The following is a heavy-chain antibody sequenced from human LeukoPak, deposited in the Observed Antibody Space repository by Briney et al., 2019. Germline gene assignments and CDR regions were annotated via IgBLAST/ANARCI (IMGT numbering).Heavy chain of an antibody. V-gene: IGHV3-21*01. CDR1: GFTFSSYS. CDR3: LRLSEVTDYFDY. Sequence: GGSLRLSCAASGFTFSSYSMNWVRQAPGKGLEWVSSISSSSSYIYYADSVKGRFTISRDNAKNSLYLQMNSLRAEDTAVYYCLRLSEVTDYFDYWGQGTLVTVSS. CDR2: ISSSSSYI. J-gene: IGHJ4*02. D-gene: IGHD3-16*01.